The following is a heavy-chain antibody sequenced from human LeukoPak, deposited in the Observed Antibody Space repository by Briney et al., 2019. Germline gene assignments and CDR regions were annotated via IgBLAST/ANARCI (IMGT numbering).Heavy chain of an antibody. V-gene: IGHV1-46*01. CDR2: IHPSGGST. CDR3: ARVPGMYYYDSSGYGGFDY. J-gene: IGHJ4*02. Sequence: GASVKVSCKASGYTFTTYYMHWARQAPGQGLEWMGIIHPSGGSTSYAQKFQGRVTMTRDTSTSTVYMELSGLRSEDTAVYYCARVPGMYYYDSSGYGGFDYWGQGTLVTVSS. D-gene: IGHD3-22*01. CDR1: GYTFTTYY.